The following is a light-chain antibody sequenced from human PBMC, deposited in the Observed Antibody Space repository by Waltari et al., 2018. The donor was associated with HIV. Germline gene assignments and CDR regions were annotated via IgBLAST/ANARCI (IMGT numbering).Light chain of an antibody. Sequence: QSALTQPPSASGSPGQSVTISCTGTRSDVGGYNYVSWYQQHPGKAPKLMIYEVTNRPPGVPDRCSGSRSGNTASLTVSGLQAEDEADYFCSSYAGSKNLVVFGGGTKLTVL. CDR3: SSYAGSKNLVV. J-gene: IGLJ2*01. CDR1: RSDVGGYNY. CDR2: EVT. V-gene: IGLV2-8*01.